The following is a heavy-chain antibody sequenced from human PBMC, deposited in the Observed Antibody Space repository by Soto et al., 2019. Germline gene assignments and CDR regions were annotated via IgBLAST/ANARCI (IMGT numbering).Heavy chain of an antibody. Sequence: SETLSLTCTVSGGSISSYYWSWIRQPPGKGLEWIGYIYYSGSTNYNPSLKSRVTIPVDTSKNQFSLKLSSVTAADTAVYYCARGMMATIFLVQDYYFDYWGQGTLVTVSS. CDR3: ARGMMATIFLVQDYYFDY. CDR2: IYYSGST. D-gene: IGHD5-12*01. V-gene: IGHV4-59*01. J-gene: IGHJ4*02. CDR1: GGSISSYY.